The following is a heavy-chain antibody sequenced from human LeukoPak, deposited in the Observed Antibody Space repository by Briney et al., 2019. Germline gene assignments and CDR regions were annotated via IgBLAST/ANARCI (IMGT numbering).Heavy chain of an antibody. V-gene: IGHV7-4-1*02. J-gene: IGHJ4*02. D-gene: IGHD1-26*01. CDR1: GYTFTSHV. CDR2: INTNTGNP. Sequence: ASVKVSCKASGYTFTSHVINWVRQAPGQGLEWMGWINTNTGNPTYAQGFKGRFVFSLDTFVGSANLQISSLKAEDTAVYYCAINSAIYHPFDYWGQGTLVTVSS. CDR3: AINSAIYHPFDY.